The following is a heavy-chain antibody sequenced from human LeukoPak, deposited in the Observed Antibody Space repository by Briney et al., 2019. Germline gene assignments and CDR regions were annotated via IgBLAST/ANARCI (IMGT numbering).Heavy chain of an antibody. CDR2: ISGSGGST. CDR3: ARGHGSTYYWGFYYYYYMDV. D-gene: IGHD3-22*01. J-gene: IGHJ6*03. CDR1: GFTFSSYA. Sequence: GGSLRLSCAASGFTFSSYAMSWVRQAPGKGLEWVSAISGSGGSTYYADSVKGRFTISRDNSKNTLYLQMNSLRSEDTAVHYCARGHGSTYYWGFYYYYYMDVWGKGTTVTISS. V-gene: IGHV3-23*01.